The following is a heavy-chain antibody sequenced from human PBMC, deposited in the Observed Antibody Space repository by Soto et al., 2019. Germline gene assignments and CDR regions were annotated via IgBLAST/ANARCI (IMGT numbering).Heavy chain of an antibody. V-gene: IGHV1-69*01. Sequence: QVQLVQSGAEVKKPGSSVRVSCKASGGTLNNYAINWVRQAPGQGLEWMGGILPVSAPPDYAQKFQGRVSITAHQSTSTVYMELSRLKSHDTAAYFCATNSNYNVSNSFWGQGTLVTVSS. CDR3: ATNSNYNVSNSF. CDR2: ILPVSAPP. J-gene: IGHJ4*02. CDR1: GGTLNNYA. D-gene: IGHD3-10*02.